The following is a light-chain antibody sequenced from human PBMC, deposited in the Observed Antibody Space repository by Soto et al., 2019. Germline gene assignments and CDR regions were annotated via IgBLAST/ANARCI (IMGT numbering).Light chain of an antibody. V-gene: IGLV2-11*01. CDR3: CSYAGSRTLV. J-gene: IGLJ2*01. Sequence: QSALTQPRSVSGSPGQSVTISCTGTSSDVGGYNYVSWYQQHPGKAPKVMIYDVSERPSGVPDRFSGSKSGNTASLTISGLQAEDEADYYCCSYAGSRTLVFGAGTKLTVL. CDR1: SSDVGGYNY. CDR2: DVS.